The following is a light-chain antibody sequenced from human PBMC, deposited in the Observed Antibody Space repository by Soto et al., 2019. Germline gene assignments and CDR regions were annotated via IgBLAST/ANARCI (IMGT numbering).Light chain of an antibody. V-gene: IGLV2-8*01. CDR2: DVS. J-gene: IGLJ1*01. Sequence: QSALTQPPSASGSPGQSVTISCTGTSSDVGGYNYVSWYQQHPGKAPKLMIYDVSKRPSGVPDRFSGSKSGNTASLTISGLQAEDEADYHCCSYAGSYSFYVFGTGTKLTVL. CDR3: CSYAGSYSFYV. CDR1: SSDVGGYNY.